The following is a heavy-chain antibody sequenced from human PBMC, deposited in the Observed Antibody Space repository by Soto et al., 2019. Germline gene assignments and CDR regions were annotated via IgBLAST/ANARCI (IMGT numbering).Heavy chain of an antibody. V-gene: IGHV4-31*02. Sequence: PSETLSLTWTVSGGSISSGVYYWIWIRQHPGKGLEWIGYIYYSGSTYYNPSLKSRVTISVDTSKNQFSLKLSSVTAADTAVHYCARGLTYSSSPGSYYYYGMDVWGQGTTVTVSS. CDR3: ARGLTYSSSPGSYYYYGMDV. J-gene: IGHJ6*02. CDR1: GGSISSGVYY. D-gene: IGHD6-6*01. CDR2: IYYSGST.